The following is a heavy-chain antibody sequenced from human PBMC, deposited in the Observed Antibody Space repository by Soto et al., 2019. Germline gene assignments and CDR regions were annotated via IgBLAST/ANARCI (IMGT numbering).Heavy chain of an antibody. J-gene: IGHJ4*01. CDR3: VRQWLGGFDY. V-gene: IGHV4-34*01. CDR1: GGSFSGYY. Sequence: SETLSLTCAVYGGSFSGYYWSWIRQPPGKGLEWMGEINHSGSTNYNPSLKSQDTISVDTSKNPLSLKLSSVTAADTAVYYCVRQWLGGFDYWGQGTLVTVSS. D-gene: IGHD6-19*01. CDR2: INHSGST.